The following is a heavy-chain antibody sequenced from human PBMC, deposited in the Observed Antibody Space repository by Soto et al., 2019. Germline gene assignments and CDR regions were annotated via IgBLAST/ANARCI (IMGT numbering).Heavy chain of an antibody. D-gene: IGHD3-3*01. CDR3: ARLMDYDFWSGYYFDY. CDR1: GGSVSSGSYY. Sequence: ASETLSLTCTVSGGSVSSGSYYWSWIRQPPGKGLEWIGYIYYSGSTNYNPSLKSRVTISVDTSKNQFSLKLSSVTAADTAVYYCARLMDYDFWSGYYFDYWGQGTLVTVSS. V-gene: IGHV4-61*01. CDR2: IYYSGST. J-gene: IGHJ4*02.